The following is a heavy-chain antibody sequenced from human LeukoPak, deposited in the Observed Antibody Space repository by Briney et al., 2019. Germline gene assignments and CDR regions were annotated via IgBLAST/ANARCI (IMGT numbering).Heavy chain of an antibody. CDR1: GFTFSSYE. V-gene: IGHV3-48*03. J-gene: IGHJ3*02. Sequence: GGSLRLSCAASGFTFSSYEMNWVRQAPGKGLEWVSYISSSGSTIYYADSVKGRFTISRDNAKNSLYLQMGSLRAEDTAVYYCARGHGGYYFDAFDIWGQGTMVTVSS. CDR2: ISSSGSTI. D-gene: IGHD3-3*01. CDR3: ARGHGGYYFDAFDI.